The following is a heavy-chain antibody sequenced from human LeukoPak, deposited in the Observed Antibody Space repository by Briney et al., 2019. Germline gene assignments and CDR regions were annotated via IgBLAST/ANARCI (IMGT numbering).Heavy chain of an antibody. CDR1: GYTFTDYY. J-gene: IGHJ4*02. D-gene: IGHD3-10*01. Sequence: GASVRVSCKASGYTFTDYYIHWVRQARGQGPEWMGWVNPKSGGTDYAQKFQGWVTMTRDTSISTAYVELTRLISDDTAVYYCAREVGGSGTYHFDYWGQGALVTVSS. CDR2: VNPKSGGT. CDR3: AREVGGSGTYHFDY. V-gene: IGHV1-2*04.